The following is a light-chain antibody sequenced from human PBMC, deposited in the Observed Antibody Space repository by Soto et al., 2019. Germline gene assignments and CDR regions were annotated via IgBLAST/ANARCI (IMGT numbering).Light chain of an antibody. Sequence: EIVLTQSPGTLSLSPGERATLSCRASQSVSSSDLAWYQQKPGQAPRLLIYGASARATGIPDRFSGGGSGAEYTLTISSLQSEDFAVYYCQQYDKWPRTFGQGTKVDIK. V-gene: IGKV3-15*01. CDR3: QQYDKWPRT. CDR2: GAS. CDR1: QSVSSSD. J-gene: IGKJ1*01.